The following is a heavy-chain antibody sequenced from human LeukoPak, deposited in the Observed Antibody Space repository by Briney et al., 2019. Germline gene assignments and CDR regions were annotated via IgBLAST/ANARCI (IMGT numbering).Heavy chain of an antibody. J-gene: IGHJ4*02. Sequence: ASVKVSCKASGYTFTGYYVHWVRQAPGQGLEWMGWISAYNGNTNYAQKLQGRVTMTTDTSTSTAYMELRSLRSDDTAVYYCVYCSSTSCYSGLDYWGQGTLVTVSS. CDR1: GYTFTGYY. D-gene: IGHD2-2*01. V-gene: IGHV1-18*01. CDR3: VYCSSTSCYSGLDY. CDR2: ISAYNGNT.